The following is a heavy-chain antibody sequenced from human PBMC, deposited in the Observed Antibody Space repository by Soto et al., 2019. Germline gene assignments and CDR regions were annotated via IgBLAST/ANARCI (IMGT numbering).Heavy chain of an antibody. V-gene: IGHV4-59*01. CDR1: GGSISSYY. Sequence: QVQLQESGPGLVKPSETLSLTCTVSGGSISSYYWSWIRQPPGKGLEWIGYIYYSGSTNYNPSLKGRVTISVDTSKNQFSLKLSSVTAADTAVYYCASGSAWFGVDYWGQGTLVTVSS. J-gene: IGHJ4*02. D-gene: IGHD3-10*01. CDR2: IYYSGST. CDR3: ASGSAWFGVDY.